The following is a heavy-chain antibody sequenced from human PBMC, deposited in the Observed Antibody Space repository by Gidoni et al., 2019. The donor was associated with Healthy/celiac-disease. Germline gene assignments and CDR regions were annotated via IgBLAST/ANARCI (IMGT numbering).Heavy chain of an antibody. V-gene: IGHV4-59*01. CDR2: IYYSGST. J-gene: IGHJ4*02. D-gene: IGHD4-4*01. Sequence: QVQLQESGPGLVKPSETLSLTCTVSGGSTSSYYWSWIRQPPGKGLEWIGYIYYSGSTNYNPSLKSRVTISVDTSKNQFSLKLSSVTAADTAVYYCAREKVTTGFDYWGQGTLVTVSS. CDR1: GGSTSSYY. CDR3: AREKVTTGFDY.